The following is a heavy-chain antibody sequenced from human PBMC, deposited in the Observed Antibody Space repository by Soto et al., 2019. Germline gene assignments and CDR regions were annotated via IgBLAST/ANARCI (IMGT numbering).Heavy chain of an antibody. D-gene: IGHD2-2*01. V-gene: IGHV4-31*03. CDR3: ARSVLP. CDR1: GGSISSRGYY. Sequence: SETLSLTCTVSGGSISSRGYYWNWIRQHPGKGLEWIGYIYYIGSTYYNPSLKSRVTISLDTSKNQFSLKLSSVTAADTAVYYCARSVLPWGQGTPVTVTS. J-gene: IGHJ4*02. CDR2: IYYIGST.